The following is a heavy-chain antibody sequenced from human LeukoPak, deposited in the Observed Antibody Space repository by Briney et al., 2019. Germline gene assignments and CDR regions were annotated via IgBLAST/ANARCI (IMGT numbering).Heavy chain of an antibody. D-gene: IGHD6-6*01. Sequence: GGSLRLSCAASGFTFSDYYMNWIRQAPGKGLEWVSYISSSGNTIYYADSVKGRFTISRDNSNNTLYLQMYGLRAEDTAVYYCARGTGIARPDYWGQGTLVTVSS. CDR3: ARGTGIARPDY. J-gene: IGHJ4*02. V-gene: IGHV3-11*01. CDR2: ISSSGNTI. CDR1: GFTFSDYY.